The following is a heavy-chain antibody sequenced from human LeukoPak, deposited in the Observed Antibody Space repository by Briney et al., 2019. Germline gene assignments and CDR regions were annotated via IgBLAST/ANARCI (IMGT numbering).Heavy chain of an antibody. J-gene: IGHJ6*03. D-gene: IGHD5-12*01. CDR1: GFDFSGFS. V-gene: IGHV3-7*01. Sequence: GGSLRLSCVVSGFDFSGFSMSWVRQAPGKGLEWVAIMEEYGSYIFYVDSVKGRFIISRDNARNSLYLQMNNLRAEDTAVYYCARDPYSGHYGNDYYYYMDVWGKGTTVTISS. CDR2: MEEYGSYI. CDR3: ARDPYSGHYGNDYYYYMDV.